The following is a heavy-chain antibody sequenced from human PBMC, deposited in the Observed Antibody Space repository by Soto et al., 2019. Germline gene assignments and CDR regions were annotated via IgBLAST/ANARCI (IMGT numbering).Heavy chain of an antibody. CDR3: ARAPRVVVVPAAKNWFDH. V-gene: IGHV1-18*04. Sequence: GXSVKVSCKASGYTFPRYGISWVRQAPGQGLEWMGWISAYNGNTNYAQKLQGRVTMTTDTSTSTAYMELRSLRSDDTAVYYCARAPRVVVVPAAKNWFDHWGQGTLVTVSS. CDR2: ISAYNGNT. J-gene: IGHJ5*02. CDR1: GYTFPRYG. D-gene: IGHD2-2*01.